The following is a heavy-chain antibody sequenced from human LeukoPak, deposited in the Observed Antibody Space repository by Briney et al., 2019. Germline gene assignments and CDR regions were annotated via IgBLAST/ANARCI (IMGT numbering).Heavy chain of an antibody. V-gene: IGHV4-34*01. CDR3: AGNRPGDY. Sequence: SETLSLTCAVYGGSFSGHYRSWLREPPGKGLEWIGEINHRGRTNYNPSLKSRVTISVDTSKNQFSLKLSSVTAADTAVYYCAGNRPGDYWGQGTLVTVSS. J-gene: IGHJ4*02. D-gene: IGHD4-23*01. CDR1: GGSFSGHY. CDR2: INHRGRT.